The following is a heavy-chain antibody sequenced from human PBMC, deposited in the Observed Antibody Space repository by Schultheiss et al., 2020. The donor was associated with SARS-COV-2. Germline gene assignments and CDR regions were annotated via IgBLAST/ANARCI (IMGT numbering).Heavy chain of an antibody. J-gene: IGHJ5*02. CDR3: ARGLKIAAAATIVRFDP. V-gene: IGHV4-59*10. CDR1: GGSFSGYY. D-gene: IGHD6-13*01. Sequence: SETLSLTCAVYGGSFSGYYWSWIRQPAGKGLEWIGRIYTSGSTNYNPSLKSRVTMSVDTSKNQFSLKLSSVTAADTAVYYCARGLKIAAAATIVRFDPWGQGTLVTVSS. CDR2: IYTSGST.